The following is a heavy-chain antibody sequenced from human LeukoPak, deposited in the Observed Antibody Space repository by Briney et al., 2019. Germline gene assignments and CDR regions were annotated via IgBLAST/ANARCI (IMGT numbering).Heavy chain of an antibody. Sequence: GGSLRLSCAASGFTFDDYAMHWVRQAPGKGLEWVSGISWNSGSIGYADSVKGRFTISRDNAKNSLYLQMNSLRAEDTALYYCAKDYGIAARPGYYFVYWGQGTLVTVSS. V-gene: IGHV3-9*01. CDR1: GFTFDDYA. CDR2: ISWNSGSI. J-gene: IGHJ4*02. CDR3: AKDYGIAARPGYYFVY. D-gene: IGHD6-6*01.